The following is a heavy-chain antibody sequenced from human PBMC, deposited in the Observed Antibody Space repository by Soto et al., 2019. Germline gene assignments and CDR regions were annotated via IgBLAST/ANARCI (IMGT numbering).Heavy chain of an antibody. CDR3: ARGLGVAGTTYYYYGMDV. Sequence: SETLSLTCTVSGGSISRYYWSWIRQPPGKGLEWIGYIYNNGSTNYNPSLKSRVTISVDTSKNQFSRKLSSVTAADTAVYYCARGLGVAGTTYYYYGMDVWGQGTTVTVSS. V-gene: IGHV4-59*01. CDR1: GGSISRYY. J-gene: IGHJ6*02. CDR2: IYNNGST. D-gene: IGHD6-19*01.